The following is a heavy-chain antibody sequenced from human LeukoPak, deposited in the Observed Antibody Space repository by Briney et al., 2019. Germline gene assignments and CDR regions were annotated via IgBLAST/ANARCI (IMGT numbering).Heavy chain of an antibody. CDR2: MNPNSGNT. CDR3: ARGPSITIFGVVITPGDYYYGMDV. CDR1: GYTFTSYD. D-gene: IGHD3-3*01. V-gene: IGHV1-8*01. J-gene: IGHJ6*02. Sequence: ASVKVSCKASGYTFTSYDINWVRQATGQGLEWMGWMNPNSGNTGYAQKFQGRVTMTRNTSISTAYMELSSLRSEDTAVYYCARGPSITIFGVVITPGDYYYGMDVWGQGTTVTVSS.